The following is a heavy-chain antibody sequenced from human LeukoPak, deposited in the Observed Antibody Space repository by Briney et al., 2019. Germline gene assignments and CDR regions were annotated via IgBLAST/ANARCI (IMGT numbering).Heavy chain of an antibody. D-gene: IGHD3-10*01. CDR3: ATGHVMVRGVGDY. V-gene: IGHV1-58*02. Sequence: SVRISCKASGFTFTSSAMQWVRQARGQRLEWIGWIVVGSGNTNYAQKFQERVTITRDMSTSTAYMELSSLRSEDTAVYYCATGHVMVRGVGDYWGQGTLVTVSS. CDR1: GFTFTSSA. J-gene: IGHJ4*02. CDR2: IVVGSGNT.